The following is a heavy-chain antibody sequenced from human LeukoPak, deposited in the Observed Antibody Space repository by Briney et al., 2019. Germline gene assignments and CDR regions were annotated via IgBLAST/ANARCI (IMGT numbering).Heavy chain of an antibody. Sequence: SETLSLTCTVSGGSISSYYWSWIRQPPGKGLEWIGYIYYSGSTNYNPSLKSRVTISVDTSKNQFSLKLSSVTAADTAVYYCARGQGLGYDFWSGYSNWFDPWGQGTLVTVSS. J-gene: IGHJ5*02. CDR1: GGSISSYY. CDR2: IYYSGST. D-gene: IGHD3-3*01. CDR3: ARGQGLGYDFWSGYSNWFDP. V-gene: IGHV4-59*01.